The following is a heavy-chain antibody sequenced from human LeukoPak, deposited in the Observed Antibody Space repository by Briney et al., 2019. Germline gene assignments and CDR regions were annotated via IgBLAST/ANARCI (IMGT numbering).Heavy chain of an antibody. D-gene: IGHD3-10*01. CDR3: AREPVTMVRGVIWD. Sequence: SETLSLTCTVSGGSISSYYWSWIRQPPGKGLEWIGYIYYSGSTNYNPSLKSRVTISVDTSKNQFSLKLSSVTAADTAVYYCAREPVTMVRGVIWDWGQGTLVTVSS. J-gene: IGHJ4*02. CDR1: GGSISSYY. CDR2: IYYSGST. V-gene: IGHV4-59*01.